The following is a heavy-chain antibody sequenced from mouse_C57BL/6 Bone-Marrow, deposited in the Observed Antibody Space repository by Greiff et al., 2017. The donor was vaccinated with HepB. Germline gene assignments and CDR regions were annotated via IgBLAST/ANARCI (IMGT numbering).Heavy chain of an antibody. CDR3: ARRITTVGAPYAMDY. CDR2: INPNNGGT. CDR1: GYTFTDYN. J-gene: IGHJ4*01. V-gene: IGHV1-18*01. Sequence: VQLQQSGPELVKPGASVKIPCKASGYTFTDYNMDWVKQSHGKSLEWIGDINPNNGGTIYNQKFKGKATLTVDKSSSTAYMELRSLTSEDTAVYYCARRITTVGAPYAMDYWGQGTSVTVSS. D-gene: IGHD1-1*01.